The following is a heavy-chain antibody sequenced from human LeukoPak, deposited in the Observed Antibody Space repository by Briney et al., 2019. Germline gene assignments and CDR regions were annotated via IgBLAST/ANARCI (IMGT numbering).Heavy chain of an antibody. Sequence: GASVKVSCKASGGTFSSYAISWVRQAPGQGLEWMGGIIPIFGTANYAQKFQGRVTITADESTSTAYMELSSLRSEDTAVYYCARDRSPSRYSYGPQPRFGGACKGCFDYWGQGTLVTVSS. CDR2: IIPIFGTA. CDR3: ARDRSPSRYSYGPQPRFGGACKGCFDY. J-gene: IGHJ4*02. V-gene: IGHV1-69*13. CDR1: GGTFSSYA. D-gene: IGHD5-18*01.